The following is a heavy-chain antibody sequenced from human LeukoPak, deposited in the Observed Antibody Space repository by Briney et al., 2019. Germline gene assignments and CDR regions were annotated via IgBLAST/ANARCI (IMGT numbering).Heavy chain of an antibody. Sequence: GASVKVSCKASGYTFTGYYMHWVRQAPGQGLEWMGWINPNSGGTNYAQKFQGRVTMTRDTSISTAYMELSRLRSDGTAVYYCARAPDYGDDGNYGMDVWGQGTTVTVSS. J-gene: IGHJ6*02. V-gene: IGHV1-2*02. CDR3: ARAPDYGDDGNYGMDV. CDR2: INPNSGGT. CDR1: GYTFTGYY. D-gene: IGHD4-17*01.